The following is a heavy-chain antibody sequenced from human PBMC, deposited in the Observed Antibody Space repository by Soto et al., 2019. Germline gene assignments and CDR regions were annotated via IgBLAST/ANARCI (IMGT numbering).Heavy chain of an antibody. CDR2: ISAYNGNT. D-gene: IGHD6-13*01. Sequence: QVQLVQSGAEVKKPGASVKVSCKASGYTFTSYGISWVRQAPGQGLEWMGWISAYNGNTNYAQKLQGRVTMTTDTSTRTAYMELRSLRSDDTAVYYCARDGAAAGPPYFGYGMDVWGQGTTVTVSS. J-gene: IGHJ6*02. V-gene: IGHV1-18*01. CDR1: GYTFTSYG. CDR3: ARDGAAAGPPYFGYGMDV.